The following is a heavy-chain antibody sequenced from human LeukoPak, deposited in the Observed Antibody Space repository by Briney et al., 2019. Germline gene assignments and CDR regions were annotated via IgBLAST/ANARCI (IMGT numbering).Heavy chain of an antibody. V-gene: IGHV3-66*01. CDR3: ARDPPPGYSSGWYGI. CDR2: IYSGGST. Sequence: GGSLRLSRAASGFTVSSNYMSWVRQAPGKGLEWVSVIYSGGSTYYADSVKGRFTISRDNSKNTLYLQMNSLRAEDTAVYYCARDPPPGYSSGWYGIWGQGTLVTVSS. D-gene: IGHD6-19*01. J-gene: IGHJ4*02. CDR1: GFTVSSNY.